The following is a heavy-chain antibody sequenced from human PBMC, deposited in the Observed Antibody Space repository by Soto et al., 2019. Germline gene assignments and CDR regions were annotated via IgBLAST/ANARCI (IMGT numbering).Heavy chain of an antibody. CDR2: IYSGGST. Sequence: EVQLVETGGGLIQPGGSLRLSCAASGFTVSSNYMSWVRQAPGKGLEWVSVIYSGGSTYYADSVKGRFTISRDNSKNTLYLQMDSLRAEDTAVYYCAREGRGWHYFDYWGQGTLVTVSS. CDR3: AREGRGWHYFDY. CDR1: GFTVSSNY. J-gene: IGHJ4*02. V-gene: IGHV3-53*02. D-gene: IGHD6-19*01.